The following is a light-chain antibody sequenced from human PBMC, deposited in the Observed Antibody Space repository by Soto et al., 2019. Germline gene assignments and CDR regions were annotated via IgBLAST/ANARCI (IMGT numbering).Light chain of an antibody. CDR2: GAF. V-gene: IGKV3-20*01. Sequence: EIVLVQSPGTLSLSPGERATLSCSASQYVRGDYLAWYQQRPGQGPWLLIYGAFHRAGGVPDRFSGSAYGTDFSLTSSRLEPKGSAVYYCQQYVSSPRTVGQVTKVDSK. J-gene: IGKJ1*01. CDR1: QYVRGDY. CDR3: QQYVSSPRT.